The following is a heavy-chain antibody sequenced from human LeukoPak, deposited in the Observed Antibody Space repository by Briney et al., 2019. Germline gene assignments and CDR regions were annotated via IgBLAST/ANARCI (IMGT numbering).Heavy chain of an antibody. J-gene: IGHJ4*02. CDR3: ANTGGYSSSWYYFDY. Sequence: PGGSLRLSCAASGFTFSSYAMSWVRQAPGKGLEWVSAISGSGGSTYYADSVKGRFTISRDNSKNTLYLQMNCLRAEDTAVYYCANTGGYSSSWYYFDYWGQGTLVTVSS. CDR2: ISGSGGST. V-gene: IGHV3-23*01. CDR1: GFTFSSYA. D-gene: IGHD6-13*01.